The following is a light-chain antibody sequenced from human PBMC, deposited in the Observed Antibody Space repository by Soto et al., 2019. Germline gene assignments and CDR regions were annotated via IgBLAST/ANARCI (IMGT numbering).Light chain of an antibody. Sequence: EIVMTQSPATLSVSPGDRATLSCRASQSVTSNLAWYQQKPGQAPRLLIYGASIRATDIPARFIGSGSGTEFTLIISSLQSEDSAVYYCQQYNSWLWTFGQGTKVDIK. CDR2: GAS. V-gene: IGKV3-15*01. J-gene: IGKJ1*01. CDR3: QQYNSWLWT. CDR1: QSVTSN.